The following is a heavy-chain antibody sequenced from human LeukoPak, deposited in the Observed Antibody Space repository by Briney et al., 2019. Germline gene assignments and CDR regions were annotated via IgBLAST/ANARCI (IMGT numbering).Heavy chain of an antibody. CDR3: ARDEVGATSD. CDR1: GGSISSYY. CDR2: IYYSGST. D-gene: IGHD1-26*01. J-gene: IGHJ4*02. Sequence: SETLSLTCTVSGGSISSYYWSWIRQPPGKGLEWIGYIYYSGSTNYNPSLKSRVTISVDTSKNQFSLKLSSVTAADTAVYYCARDEVGATSDWGQGTLVTVSS. V-gene: IGHV4-59*01.